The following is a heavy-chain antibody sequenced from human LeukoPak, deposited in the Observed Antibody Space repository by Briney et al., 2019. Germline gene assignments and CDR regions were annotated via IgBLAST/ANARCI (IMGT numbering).Heavy chain of an antibody. CDR3: AKDPRSSYYDSSGYCDY. J-gene: IGHJ4*02. CDR1: GFIFSNNG. Sequence: GGSLRLSCAASGFIFSNNGMHWVRQAPGKGLEWVAFIRYDGSNKYYADSVKGRFTISRDNSKNTLYLQMNSLRAEDPAVYYCAKDPRSSYYDSSGYCDYWGQGTLVTVSS. V-gene: IGHV3-30*02. CDR2: IRYDGSNK. D-gene: IGHD3-22*01.